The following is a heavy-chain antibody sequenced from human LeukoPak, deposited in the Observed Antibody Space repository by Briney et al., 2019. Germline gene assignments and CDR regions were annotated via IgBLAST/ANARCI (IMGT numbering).Heavy chain of an antibody. CDR2: IYYSGST. D-gene: IGHD2-2*01. V-gene: IGHV4-39*01. Sequence: SETLSLTCTVSGGSISSISYYWGWIRQPPGKGLEWTGSIYYSGSTYYNPSLKSRVTISVDTSKNQFSLKLSSVTAADTAVYYCARQRYCSSTSCSYGDWFDPWGQGTLVTVSS. CDR1: GGSISSISYY. J-gene: IGHJ5*02. CDR3: ARQRYCSSTSCSYGDWFDP.